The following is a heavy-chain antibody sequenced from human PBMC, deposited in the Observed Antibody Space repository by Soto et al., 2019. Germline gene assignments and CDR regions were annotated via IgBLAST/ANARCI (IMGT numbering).Heavy chain of an antibody. D-gene: IGHD3-16*02. Sequence: QVQLVQSGAEVKKPGSSVKVSCKASGGTFSSYTISWVRQAPGQGLEWMGRIIPILGIANYAQKFQGRVTITADKSTSTAYMELSSLRSEDTAVYYCAREVRYDAFDIWGQGTMVTVSS. CDR2: IIPILGIA. V-gene: IGHV1-69*08. J-gene: IGHJ3*02. CDR1: GGTFSSYT. CDR3: AREVRYDAFDI.